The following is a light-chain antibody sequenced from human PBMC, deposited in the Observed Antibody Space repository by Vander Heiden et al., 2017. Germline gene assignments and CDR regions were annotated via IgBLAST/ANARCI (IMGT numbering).Light chain of an antibody. V-gene: IGLV2-11*01. CDR1: SSDVGGYNY. J-gene: IGLJ2*01. CDR2: DVS. CDR3: CSYAGSYTWV. Sequence: QSALTQPRPVSGSPGQSVTISCTGTSSDVGGYNYVSWYQQHPGKAPKLMIYDVSKRPSGVPDRFSGSKSGNTDSLTISGLQAEDEADYYCCSYAGSYTWVFGGGTKLTVL.